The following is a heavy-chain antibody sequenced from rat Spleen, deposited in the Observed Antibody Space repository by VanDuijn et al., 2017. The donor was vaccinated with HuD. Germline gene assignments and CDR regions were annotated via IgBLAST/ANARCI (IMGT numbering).Heavy chain of an antibody. CDR2: ILTGGNT. Sequence: QVQLKESGPGLVQPSQTLSLTCTVSGFSLTSYTISWVRQPPGKGLEWIAAILTGGNTYYNPALKSRLRISRETSKSQVVLKMNILQTEDTAMYFCARGCERFAYWGQGTLVTVSS. V-gene: IGHV2-6*01. D-gene: IGHD1-11*01. CDR1: GFSLTSYT. CDR3: ARGCERFAY. J-gene: IGHJ3*01.